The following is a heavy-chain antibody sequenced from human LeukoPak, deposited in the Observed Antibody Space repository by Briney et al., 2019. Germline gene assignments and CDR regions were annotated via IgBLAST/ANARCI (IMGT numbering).Heavy chain of an antibody. CDR2: INHRGST. Sequence: SETLSLTCGVYGGSFSGFYWSWIRQPPGEGLEWTGEINHRGSTEYNPSLKSRVTISLDTSKNQFSLRLRSVTAADTAVYYCATTRTYYGDPHFDYWGQGTLVTVSS. CDR3: ATTRTYYGDPHFDY. J-gene: IGHJ4*02. V-gene: IGHV4-34*01. D-gene: IGHD4-17*01. CDR1: GGSFSGFY.